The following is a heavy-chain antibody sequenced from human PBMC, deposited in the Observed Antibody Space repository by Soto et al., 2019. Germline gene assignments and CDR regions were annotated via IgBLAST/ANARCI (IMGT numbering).Heavy chain of an antibody. CDR2: INHSGST. V-gene: IGHV4-34*01. Sequence: PSETLSLTCAVYGGSFSGYYWSWIRQPPGKGLEWIGEINHSGSTNYNPSLKSRVTISVDTSKNQFSLKLSSVTAADTAVYYCARVRDYDFWSGYDGAFDIWGRGTMVTVSS. CDR3: ARVRDYDFWSGYDGAFDI. J-gene: IGHJ3*02. D-gene: IGHD3-3*01. CDR1: GGSFSGYY.